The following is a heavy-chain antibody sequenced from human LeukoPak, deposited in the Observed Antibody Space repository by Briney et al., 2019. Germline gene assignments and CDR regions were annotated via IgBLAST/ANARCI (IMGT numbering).Heavy chain of an antibody. J-gene: IGHJ4*02. V-gene: IGHV3-30-3*01. CDR1: GFTFSSYA. D-gene: IGHD1-14*01. Sequence: QAGGSLRLSCAASGFTFSSYAMHWVRQAPGKGLEWVAVISYDGSNKYYADSVKGRFTISRDNAKNSLYLQMNSLRVEDTAVYYCARKTGDCWGQGTLVIVSS. CDR2: ISYDGSNK. CDR3: ARKTGDC.